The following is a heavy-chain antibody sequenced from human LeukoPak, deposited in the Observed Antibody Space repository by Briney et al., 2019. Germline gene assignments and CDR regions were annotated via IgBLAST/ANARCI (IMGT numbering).Heavy chain of an antibody. V-gene: IGHV3-23*01. CDR2: ILANGDKT. J-gene: IGHJ4*02. Sequence: QPGGSLRLSCSASGFTFSGYTMNWVRHAPGKGLEWVSGILANGDKTYYADSVKGRFTISRDNSKNTLWLQMVSLRAEDMAVYYCAKDEKPDGRWNIDHWGQGTLVTVSS. CDR3: AKDEKPDGRWNIDH. CDR1: GFTFSGYT. D-gene: IGHD1/OR15-1a*01.